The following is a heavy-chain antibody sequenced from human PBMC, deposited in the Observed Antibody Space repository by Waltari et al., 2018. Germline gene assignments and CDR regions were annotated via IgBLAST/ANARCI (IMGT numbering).Heavy chain of an antibody. V-gene: IGHV1-18*01. CDR3: ARDDSYYDFWSGPEGFDY. Sequence: QVQLVQSGAEVKKPGASVKVSCKASGYTFTSYGISWVRQAPGQGLEWMGWISAYNGNTNYAQKLQGRVTMTTDTSTSTAYMELRSLRSDDTAVYYCARDDSYYDFWSGPEGFDYWGQGTLVTVSS. J-gene: IGHJ4*02. D-gene: IGHD3-3*01. CDR2: ISAYNGNT. CDR1: GYTFTSYG.